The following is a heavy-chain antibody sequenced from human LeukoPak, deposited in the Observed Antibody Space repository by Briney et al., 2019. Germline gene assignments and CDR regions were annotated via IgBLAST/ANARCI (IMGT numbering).Heavy chain of an antibody. V-gene: IGHV3-7*03. D-gene: IGHD3-22*01. J-gene: IGHJ3*02. CDR2: IKQDGSEK. CDR3: ASLSSTYYYDSSGCHNAFDI. Sequence: SGGSLRLSCAASGFTFSSYWMSWVRQAPGKGLEWVANIKQDGSEKYYVDSVKGRFTISRDNAKNSLYLQMNSLRAEDTAVYYCASLSSTYYYDSSGCHNAFDIWGQGTMVTVSS. CDR1: GFTFSSYW.